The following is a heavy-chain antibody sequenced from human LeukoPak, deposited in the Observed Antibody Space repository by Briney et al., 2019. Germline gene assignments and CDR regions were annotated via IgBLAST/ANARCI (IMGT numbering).Heavy chain of an antibody. D-gene: IGHD5-12*01. CDR2: ISGSGGST. CDR3: AKTVYSGYDWAYYYYYYMDV. V-gene: IGHV3-23*01. J-gene: IGHJ6*03. Sequence: GGSLRLSCAASGFTFSNYAMSWVRQAPGKGLEWVSAISGSGGSTYYADSVKGRFTISRDNSKNTLYLQMNSLRAEDTAVYYCAKTVYSGYDWAYYYYYYMDVWGKGTTVTISS. CDR1: GFTFSNYA.